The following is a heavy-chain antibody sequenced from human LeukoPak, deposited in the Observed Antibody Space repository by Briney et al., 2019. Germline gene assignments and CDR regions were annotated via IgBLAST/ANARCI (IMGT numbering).Heavy chain of an antibody. D-gene: IGHD3-3*01. CDR2: IYYSGNT. CDR1: GGSISSSSYY. V-gene: IGHV4-39*01. Sequence: PSETLSLTCTVSGGSISSSSYYWGWIRQPPGKELEWIGSIYYSGNTYYNPSLKSRVTISVDTSKNQFSLKLSSVTAADTAVYYCAIVMVFGVVITPPFDYWGQGTLVTVSS. CDR3: AIVMVFGVVITPPFDY. J-gene: IGHJ4*02.